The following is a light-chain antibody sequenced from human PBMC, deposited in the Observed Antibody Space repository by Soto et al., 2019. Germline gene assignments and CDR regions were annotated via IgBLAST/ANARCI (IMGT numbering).Light chain of an antibody. CDR1: QSVSSSY. CDR3: QQRSNWPKIT. V-gene: IGKV3D-20*02. Sequence: EIVLTQSPGTLSLSPGDRATLSCRASQSVSSSYLAWYQTKPGQAPRLLIYGASSRATGIPARLSGRGSGTDFTLTISSLEPADFAVYYCQQRSNWPKITFGQGTRLEIK. CDR2: GAS. J-gene: IGKJ5*01.